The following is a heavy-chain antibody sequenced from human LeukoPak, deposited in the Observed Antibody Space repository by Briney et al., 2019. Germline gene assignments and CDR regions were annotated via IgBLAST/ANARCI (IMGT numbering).Heavy chain of an antibody. V-gene: IGHV3-23*01. Sequence: GGSLRLSCAASEFIFSSYAMSWVRQAPGKGLEWVSGISGSGGSTDYADSVKGRFTISRDNSKSTLYLQMNSLRAEDTAVYYCARGPRLRRLLDYWGQGTLVTVSS. CDR3: ARGPRLRRLLDY. J-gene: IGHJ4*02. CDR1: EFIFSSYA. CDR2: ISGSGGST. D-gene: IGHD3-16*01.